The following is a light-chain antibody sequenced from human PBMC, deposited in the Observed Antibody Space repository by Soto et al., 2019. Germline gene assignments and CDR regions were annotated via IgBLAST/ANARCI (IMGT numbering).Light chain of an antibody. J-gene: IGLJ1*01. CDR2: YDD. CDR3: AAWDDSLNDYA. CDR1: STNIGNNG. V-gene: IGLV1-36*01. Sequence: QSVLTQPPSVSEAPRQRVTISCAGSSTNIGNNGVNWYQQFPGKAPKLLVYYDDLLPSGVSDRFSGSKSGTSASLAISGLQPEDEADYYCAAWDDSLNDYAFGTGTKLTVL.